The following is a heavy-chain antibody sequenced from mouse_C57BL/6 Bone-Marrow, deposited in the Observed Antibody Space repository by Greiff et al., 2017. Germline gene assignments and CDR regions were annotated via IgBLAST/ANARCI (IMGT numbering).Heavy chain of an antibody. J-gene: IGHJ1*03. CDR2: IHPNSGST. D-gene: IGHD2-2*01. CDR3: ARERVTAVWYFDV. V-gene: IGHV1-64*01. CDR1: GYTFTSYW. Sequence: VQLQQPGAELVKPGASVKLSCKASGYTFTSYWMHWVKQRPGQGLEWIGMIHPNSGSTNYNEKFKSKGTLTVDKSSSTAYMQLSSLTSEDSAVYYCARERVTAVWYFDVWGTGTTVTVSS.